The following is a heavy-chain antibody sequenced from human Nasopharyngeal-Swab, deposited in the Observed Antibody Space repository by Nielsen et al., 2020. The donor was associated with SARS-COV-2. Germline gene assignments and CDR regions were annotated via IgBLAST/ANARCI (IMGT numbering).Heavy chain of an antibody. CDR2: IYYSGST. D-gene: IGHD3-16*02. Sequence: SETLSLTCTVSGSSISSYYWSWIRQPPGKGLEWIGYIYYSGSTNYNPSLKSRVTISVDTSKNQFSLKLSSVTAADTAVYYCASSFQYVWGSYRLDYWGQGTLVTVSS. V-gene: IGHV4-59*01. J-gene: IGHJ4*02. CDR1: GSSISSYY. CDR3: ASSFQYVWGSYRLDY.